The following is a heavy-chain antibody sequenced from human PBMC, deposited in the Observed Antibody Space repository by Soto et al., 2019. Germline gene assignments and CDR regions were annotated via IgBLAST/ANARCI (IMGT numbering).Heavy chain of an antibody. Sequence: QVQLVQSGAEVKKPGPSVEVSCKASGGTFSSYAISWVRQAPGQGLEWMGGIIPIFGTANYAQKCQGRVTITAGESTSTAYMELSSLRSEDTAGYYCARGGRRALGAFDIWGQGTMVNVSS. D-gene: IGHD2-15*01. CDR2: IIPIFGTA. J-gene: IGHJ3*02. CDR3: ARGGRRALGAFDI. CDR1: GGTFSSYA. V-gene: IGHV1-69*01.